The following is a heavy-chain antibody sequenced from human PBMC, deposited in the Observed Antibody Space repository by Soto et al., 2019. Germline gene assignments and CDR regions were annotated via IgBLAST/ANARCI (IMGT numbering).Heavy chain of an antibody. Sequence: QVQLQESGPGLVRPSQTLSLSCTVSGGSISNSANHWSWIRQHPGEGLEWIGYIYYSGGPYYSPSLKGRVTMSIAASKNQFSLKRSSVTAADTAVYYCAKGVRGVPNWFDPWGQGTLVTVSS. D-gene: IGHD3-10*01. J-gene: IGHJ5*02. CDR2: IYYSGGP. CDR1: GGSISNSANH. CDR3: AKGVRGVPNWFDP. V-gene: IGHV4-31*03.